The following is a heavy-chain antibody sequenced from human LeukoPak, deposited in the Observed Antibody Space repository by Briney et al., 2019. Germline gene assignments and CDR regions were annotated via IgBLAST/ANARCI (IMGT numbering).Heavy chain of an antibody. V-gene: IGHV3-7*01. CDR3: ARVRGNRQWLVPRHYDY. D-gene: IGHD6-19*01. J-gene: IGHJ4*02. CDR1: GFTFSSYW. CDR2: IKQDGSEK. Sequence: GGSLRLSCAASGFTFSSYWMSWVRQAPGKGLEWVANIKQDGSEKYYVDSVKGRFTISRDNAKNSLYLQMNSLRAEDTAVYHCARVRGNRQWLVPRHYDYWGQGTLVTVSS.